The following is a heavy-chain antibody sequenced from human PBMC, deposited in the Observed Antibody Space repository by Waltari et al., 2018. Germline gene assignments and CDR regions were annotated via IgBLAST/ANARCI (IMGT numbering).Heavy chain of an antibody. CDR2: IKQDGSVK. CDR3: ARGDNWNSSPTWFDP. V-gene: IGHV3-7*01. J-gene: IGHJ5*02. D-gene: IGHD1-1*01. Sequence: EVQLVESGGGLVQPGGSLRLSCAASGFTLSSYWMSWVRQAPGKGLEWVANIKQDGSVKYYEGSVEGRFTISRDNAKNSLFLQMNSLRAEDTAVYYCARGDNWNSSPTWFDPWGQGTLVTVSS. CDR1: GFTLSSYW.